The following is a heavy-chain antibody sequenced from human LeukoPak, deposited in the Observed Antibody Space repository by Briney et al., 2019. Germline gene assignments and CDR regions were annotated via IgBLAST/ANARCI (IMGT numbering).Heavy chain of an antibody. CDR2: IYYSGST. D-gene: IGHD5-12*01. Sequence: SETLSLTCTVSGGSIGSYYWSWIRQPPGKGLEWIGYIYYSGSTNYNPSLKSRVTISVDTSKNQFSLKLSSVTAADTAVYYCARSIVATIKPYFDYWGQGTLVTVSS. V-gene: IGHV4-59*08. CDR3: ARSIVATIKPYFDY. CDR1: GGSIGSYY. J-gene: IGHJ4*02.